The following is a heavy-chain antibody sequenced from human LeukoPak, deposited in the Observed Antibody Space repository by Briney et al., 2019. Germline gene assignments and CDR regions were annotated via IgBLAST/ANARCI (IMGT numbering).Heavy chain of an antibody. CDR1: GNTFTRYY. CDR2: INPSGVST. J-gene: IGHJ4*02. D-gene: IGHD4-17*01. V-gene: IGHV1-46*01. Sequence: ASVKVSCKASGNTFTRYYMHWVRQAPGQGLEWMGIINPSGVSTIYAQNFRGRVTMTRDTSTSTVYMELSSLRSEDTAVYYCARDQDDYGLFDYWGQGTLVTVSS. CDR3: ARDQDDYGLFDY.